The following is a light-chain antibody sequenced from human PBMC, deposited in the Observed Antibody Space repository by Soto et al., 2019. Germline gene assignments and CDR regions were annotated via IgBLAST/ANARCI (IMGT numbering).Light chain of an antibody. CDR1: QSVSSSY. CDR3: QQYGSSSFT. V-gene: IGKV3-20*01. Sequence: EIVLTQSPGTMSLSSGERATRSCRASQSVSSSYLAWYQQKPGQAPRLLVYATSSRATCIPDRFSGSGSGTDFTLTISRLEPEDLAVYYCQQYGSSSFTFGQGTKLEIK. CDR2: ATS. J-gene: IGKJ2*01.